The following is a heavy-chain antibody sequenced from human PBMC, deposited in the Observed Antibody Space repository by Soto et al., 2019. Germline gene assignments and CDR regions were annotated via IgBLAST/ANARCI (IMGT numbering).Heavy chain of an antibody. CDR1: GFTFRTYW. CDR3: ARDGSTSWYSYDYHGMDV. CDR2: INQDGSEK. V-gene: IGHV3-7*05. J-gene: IGHJ6*02. D-gene: IGHD5-18*01. Sequence: EVQLVESGGGLVQPGGSLRLSCGASGFTFRTYWLSWVRQVPGKGLEWVANINQDGSEKNYVDSVKGRFTISRDNAKNSLHLQMSSLRAEDTALYCCARDGSTSWYSYDYHGMDVWGQGTTGTVSS.